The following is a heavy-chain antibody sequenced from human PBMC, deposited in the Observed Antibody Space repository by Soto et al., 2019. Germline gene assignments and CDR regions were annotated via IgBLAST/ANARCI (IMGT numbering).Heavy chain of an antibody. Sequence: SETLSLTCTVSGASVVRDTTYYGRWSRHSRGEGLELSGYVYYRGSTKYNPSLKSRVPISLDTSKNEFSLRVRSVPAADTAVYYCATGSITGWDPLYAFDSWGQGSLVTVS. J-gene: IGHJ4*02. D-gene: IGHD1-20*01. CDR2: VYYRGST. CDR1: GASVVRDTTYY. V-gene: IGHV4-61*01. CDR3: ATGSITGWDPLYAFDS.